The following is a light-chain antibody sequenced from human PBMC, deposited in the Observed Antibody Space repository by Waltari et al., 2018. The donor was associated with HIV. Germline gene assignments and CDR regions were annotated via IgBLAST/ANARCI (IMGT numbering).Light chain of an antibody. Sequence: QSVLTQPTSVTGAPGQTVTISCTGTTSTIGAASGVHWSQQSPGRGPRLLIYGDNNRPSGVPGRFSGSRSGTSASLTISGLQAEDEAHYYCQSFDNSLGGPCVFGGGTSLTVL. CDR2: GDN. J-gene: IGLJ3*02. CDR3: QSFDNSLGGPCV. CDR1: TSTIGAASG. V-gene: IGLV1-40*01.